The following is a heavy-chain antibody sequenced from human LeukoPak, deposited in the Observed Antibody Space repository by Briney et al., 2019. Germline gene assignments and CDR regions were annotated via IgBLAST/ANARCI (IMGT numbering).Heavy chain of an antibody. V-gene: IGHV1-8*01. Sequence: ASVKVSCKASGYTFTSYDINWVRQATGQGLEWMGWMNPNSGNTGYAQKFQGRVTMTRNTSISTAYMELGSLRSEDTAVYYCASGGYSSSWYEDAGGYWGQGTLVTVSS. D-gene: IGHD6-13*01. J-gene: IGHJ4*02. CDR1: GYTFTSYD. CDR3: ASGGYSSSWYEDAGGY. CDR2: MNPNSGNT.